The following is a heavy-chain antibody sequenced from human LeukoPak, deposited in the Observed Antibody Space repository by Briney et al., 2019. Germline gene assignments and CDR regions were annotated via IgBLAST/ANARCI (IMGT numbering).Heavy chain of an antibody. V-gene: IGHV3-74*01. Sequence: QAGGSLRLSCAASGFTFSSYWMHWVRQTPGKGLIYISRINNDGSSANYADSVRGRFTISRDNAENTLYLQMNSLRAEDTAVYYCAHGSMYQLDYWGQGTLVTVSS. CDR2: INNDGSSA. CDR3: AHGSMYQLDY. D-gene: IGHD2-2*01. CDR1: GFTFSSYW. J-gene: IGHJ4*02.